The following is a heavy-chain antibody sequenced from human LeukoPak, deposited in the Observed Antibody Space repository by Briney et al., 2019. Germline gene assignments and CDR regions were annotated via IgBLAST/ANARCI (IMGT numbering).Heavy chain of an antibody. Sequence: PGGSLRLSCAASGFTFSNYAMSWVRQVPGKWLEWVSAISSGAGTTGYADSVKGRFTISRVNSKSTIYLQMNSLRAEDTAVYYCAKDLEQSYSGWSASYDAWGQETLVTVSS. CDR2: ISSGAGTT. D-gene: IGHD6-19*01. J-gene: IGHJ5*02. CDR1: GFTFSNYA. CDR3: AKDLEQSYSGWSASYDA. V-gene: IGHV3-23*01.